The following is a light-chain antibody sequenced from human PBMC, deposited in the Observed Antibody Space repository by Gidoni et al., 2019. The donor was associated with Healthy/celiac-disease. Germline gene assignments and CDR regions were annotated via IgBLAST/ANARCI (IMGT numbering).Light chain of an antibody. Sequence: ELVFTPSPATLSLSPGERATPSCSASQSVSSYLAWYHQKPRQAPRLLIYDASNRATGIPARFSGSGSGTDFTLTISSLEPEDFAVYYCQQRSIWPLTFGGGTKVEIK. CDR1: QSVSSY. V-gene: IGKV3-11*01. CDR3: QQRSIWPLT. J-gene: IGKJ4*01. CDR2: DAS.